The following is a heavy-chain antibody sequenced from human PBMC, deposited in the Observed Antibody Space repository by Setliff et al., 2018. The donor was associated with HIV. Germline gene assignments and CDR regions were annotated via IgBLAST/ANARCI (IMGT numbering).Heavy chain of an antibody. CDR3: ARDGDYGGGFDY. J-gene: IGHJ4*02. V-gene: IGHV3-23*01. Sequence: PGGSLRLSCAASGFTFSTRAMTWVRQAPGKGLEWVSSISGSGGGTHYADSVKGRFTVSRDNSQNTIYLQMISLRADDTAVYYCARDGDYGGGFDYWGQGTLVTVSS. CDR2: ISGSGGGT. CDR1: GFTFSTRA. D-gene: IGHD4-17*01.